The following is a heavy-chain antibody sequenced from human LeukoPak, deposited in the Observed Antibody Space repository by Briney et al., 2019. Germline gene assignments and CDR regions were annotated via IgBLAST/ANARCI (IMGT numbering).Heavy chain of an antibody. V-gene: IGHV3-48*04. CDR1: GFTFNSYH. D-gene: IGHD3-22*01. CDR2: ISGNSATI. Sequence: GGSLRLSCTASGFTFNSYHMNWVRQAPGKGLEWVSYISGNSATIYYVDSVKGRFTISRDNAKNSLFLQMNSLRAEDTAVYYCARDSASIGRNDAFDIWGQGTMVTVSS. J-gene: IGHJ3*02. CDR3: ARDSASIGRNDAFDI.